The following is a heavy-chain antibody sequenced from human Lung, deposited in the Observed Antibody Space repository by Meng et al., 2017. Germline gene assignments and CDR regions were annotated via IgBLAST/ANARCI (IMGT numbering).Heavy chain of an antibody. CDR1: GGSFSDDY. J-gene: IGHJ4*02. CDR3: ARGPTTMAHDFDY. D-gene: IGHD4-11*01. V-gene: IGHV4-34*01. Sequence: VQLSHGGAVMLAASDTLSLTCVVSGGSFSDDYWSWIRQPPGKGLEWIGEINHSGSTNYNPALESRATISVDTSQNNLSLKLSSVTAADSAVYYCARGPTTMAHDFDYWGQGTLVTVSS. CDR2: INHSGST.